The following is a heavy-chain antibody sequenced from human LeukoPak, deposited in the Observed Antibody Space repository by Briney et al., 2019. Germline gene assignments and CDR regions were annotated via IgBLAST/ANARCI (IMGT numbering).Heavy chain of an antibody. Sequence: PSETLSLTCTVSGESISSSTYYWGWIRQPPGKGLEWIGSIHYRGSTYYNPSLKSRVTISVDTSKSQVSLKLSSVIAADTAVYYCARLYEGKRPPDYWGQGTLVTVSS. CDR3: ARLYEGKRPPDY. V-gene: IGHV4-39*01. CDR1: GESISSSTYY. J-gene: IGHJ4*02. D-gene: IGHD2-8*01. CDR2: IHYRGST.